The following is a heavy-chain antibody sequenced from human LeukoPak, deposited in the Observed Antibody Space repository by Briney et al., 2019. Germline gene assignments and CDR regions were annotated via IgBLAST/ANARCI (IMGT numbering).Heavy chain of an antibody. CDR3: ARSAYCGGDCNPAPLDY. V-gene: IGHV3-7*02. D-gene: IGHD2-21*02. CDR1: GFTFSSYW. CDR2: IKQDGTQK. J-gene: IGHJ4*02. Sequence: GGSLRLSCVASGFTFSSYWMSWVRQAPGRGLEWVADIKQDGTQKYYVDSVKGRFTISRDNAKNSLYLQMNSLRAEDTAVYYCARSAYCGGDCNPAPLDYWGQGTLVTVSS.